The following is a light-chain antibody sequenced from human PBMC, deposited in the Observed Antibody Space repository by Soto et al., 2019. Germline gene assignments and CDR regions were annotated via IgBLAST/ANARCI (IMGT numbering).Light chain of an antibody. CDR1: QTVTRSY. J-gene: IGKJ1*01. V-gene: IGKV3-20*01. CDR2: GAS. CDR3: LQYYNWPRT. Sequence: EIVLTQSPGTMSLSPGERVTLSCRASQTVTRSYLAWYQQKPGQAPRLLIYGASSRATGIPARFSGSGSGTEFTLTISSLQSEDSAVYYCLQYYNWPRTFGQGTKVDIK.